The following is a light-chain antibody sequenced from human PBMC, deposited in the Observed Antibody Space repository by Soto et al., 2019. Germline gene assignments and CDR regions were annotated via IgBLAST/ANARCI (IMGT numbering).Light chain of an antibody. V-gene: IGKV1-5*01. J-gene: IGKJ1*01. CDR2: DVS. CDR1: QNLNNW. Sequence: DIQMTQSPSTLSASVGDTVTVTCRASQNLNNWLAWYQQKPGKAPKLLISDVSSLESGVPSRFSGGGSGTEFTLTISSLQPDDFATYYCQQYNSYSSFGQGTRWIS. CDR3: QQYNSYSS.